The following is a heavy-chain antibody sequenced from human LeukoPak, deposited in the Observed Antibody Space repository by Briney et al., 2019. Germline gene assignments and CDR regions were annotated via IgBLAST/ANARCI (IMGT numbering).Heavy chain of an antibody. V-gene: IGHV4-59*01. CDR3: ARNLGTDYGDPYYYYGMDV. Sequence: SETLSLTCTVSGGSISSYYWSWIRQPPGKGLEWIGYIYYSGSTNYNPSLKSRVTISVDTSKNQFSLKLSSVTAADTAVYYCARNLGTDYGDPYYYYGMDVWGQGTTVTVSS. J-gene: IGHJ6*02. CDR1: GGSISSYY. D-gene: IGHD4-17*01. CDR2: IYYSGST.